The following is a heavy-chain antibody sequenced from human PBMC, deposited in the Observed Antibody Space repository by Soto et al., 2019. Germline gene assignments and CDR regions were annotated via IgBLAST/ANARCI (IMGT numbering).Heavy chain of an antibody. CDR1: GYTFTSYG. J-gene: IGHJ4*02. CDR2: ISGYNGDA. CDR3: ARAPQTVAGAGIWY. D-gene: IGHD6-13*01. V-gene: IGHV1-18*04. Sequence: QVQLVQSGAEVKKPGASVKVSCKASGYTFTSYGISWVRQAPGQGLEWMGWISGYNGDANYAQKLQGRVTMTTDTSTNTAYMELRSLRSDDTAVYYCARAPQTVAGAGIWYWGQGTLVTVSS.